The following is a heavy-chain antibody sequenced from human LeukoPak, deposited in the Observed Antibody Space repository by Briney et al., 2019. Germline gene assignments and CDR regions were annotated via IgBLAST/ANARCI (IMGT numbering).Heavy chain of an antibody. Sequence: GGSERLSCAASGFTFSSYWMSWLRQAPGKGLEWVANIKQDGSEKYYVDSVKGRFTISRDNAKNSLYLQMNSLRAEDTAVYYCARDRGHYYDSSGYYSGTVFDYWGQGTLVTVSS. CDR2: IKQDGSEK. CDR3: ARDRGHYYDSSGYYSGTVFDY. J-gene: IGHJ4*02. V-gene: IGHV3-7*01. CDR1: GFTFSSYW. D-gene: IGHD3-22*01.